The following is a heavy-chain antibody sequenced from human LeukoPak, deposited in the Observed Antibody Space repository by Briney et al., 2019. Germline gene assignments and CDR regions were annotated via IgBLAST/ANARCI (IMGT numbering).Heavy chain of an antibody. CDR1: GESFSGYY. CDR3: ARGRWGWDTSSDWDY. CDR2: INLTGST. D-gene: IGHD3/OR15-3a*01. Sequence: SETLSLTCAVYGESFSGYYWSWIRQPPGKGLEWIGEINLTGSTNYKSSLKSRVTISTDTSKNQFSLNLRSVTAADTAVYHCARGRWGWDTSSDWDYWGQGILVTVSS. J-gene: IGHJ4*02. V-gene: IGHV4-34*01.